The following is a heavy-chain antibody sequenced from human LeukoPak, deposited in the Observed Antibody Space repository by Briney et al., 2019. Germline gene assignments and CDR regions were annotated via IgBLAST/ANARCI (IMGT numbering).Heavy chain of an antibody. D-gene: IGHD6-19*01. V-gene: IGHV4-39*07. Sequence: SETLSLTCTVSGGSNSTSGYYWGWIRQPPGKGLEYFASIDSSGNAYYNPSFQSRVTILADTSKNQFSLKLSSVTAADTAVYYCTRDRGQWLVDYWGQGTLVTVSS. CDR1: GGSNSTSGYY. CDR2: IDSSGNA. J-gene: IGHJ4*02. CDR3: TRDRGQWLVDY.